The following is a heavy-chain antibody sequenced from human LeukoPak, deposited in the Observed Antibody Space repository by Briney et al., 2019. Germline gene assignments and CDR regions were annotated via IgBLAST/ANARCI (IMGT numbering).Heavy chain of an antibody. Sequence: ASVKVSCKASGYTFTSYGISWVRQAPGQGLEWMGWISAYNGNTNYAQKLQGRVTMTTDTSTSTAYMELRSLRSDDTAVYYCARDRDYYGSGSYYLDYWGQGTLVTVSS. CDR2: ISAYNGNT. CDR3: ARDRDYYGSGSYYLDY. V-gene: IGHV1-18*01. J-gene: IGHJ4*02. D-gene: IGHD3-10*01. CDR1: GYTFTSYG.